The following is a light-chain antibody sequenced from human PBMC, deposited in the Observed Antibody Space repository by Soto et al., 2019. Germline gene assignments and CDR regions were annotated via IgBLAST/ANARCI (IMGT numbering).Light chain of an antibody. Sequence: QSVLTQHASVSGSPGQSITISCTGTSSDVGGYNYVSWYQQHPGIAPKLLIYGVTTRPSGVSTRFSGSKSGNTASLTISGLQAEDEAYYHCSSYTSASTLLYLFGTGTKVTVL. CDR1: SSDVGGYNY. J-gene: IGLJ1*01. V-gene: IGLV2-14*01. CDR3: SSYTSASTLLYL. CDR2: GVT.